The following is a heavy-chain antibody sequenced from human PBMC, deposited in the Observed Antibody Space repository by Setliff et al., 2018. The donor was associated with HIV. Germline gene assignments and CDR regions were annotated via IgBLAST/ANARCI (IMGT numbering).Heavy chain of an antibody. Sequence: GESLKISCAASGFTFSSYGMHWVRQAPGKGLEWVAVIWYDGSNKYYADSVKGRFTISRDNSKNTLYLQMNSLRAEDTAVYYCAKGSLPSGYSYGFFDYWGQGTLVTVS. CDR1: GFTFSSYG. D-gene: IGHD5-18*01. J-gene: IGHJ4*02. CDR2: IWYDGSNK. V-gene: IGHV3-33*06. CDR3: AKGSLPSGYSYGFFDY.